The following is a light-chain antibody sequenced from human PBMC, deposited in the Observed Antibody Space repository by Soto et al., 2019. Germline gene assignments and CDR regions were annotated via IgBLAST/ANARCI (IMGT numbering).Light chain of an antibody. Sequence: EIVLTQSLGTLSLSPGERATLSCLASQSVSNNYLAWYQQRPGQAPRFLIYDASYRATGIPARFTGSGSGTDFTLTISNLEPEDFAVDYCQQHISWPVTFGGGTNV. CDR2: DAS. V-gene: IGKV3-11*01. CDR3: QQHISWPVT. CDR1: QSVSNNY. J-gene: IGKJ4*01.